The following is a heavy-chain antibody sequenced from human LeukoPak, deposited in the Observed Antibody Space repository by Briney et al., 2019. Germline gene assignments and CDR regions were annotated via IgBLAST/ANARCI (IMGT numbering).Heavy chain of an antibody. CDR3: ARDGNYGDFIDY. J-gene: IGHJ4*02. CDR2: ISSSSDDI. CDR1: GFTLNNYG. Sequence: GGSLRLSCVASGFTLNNYGLNWVRQAPGKGLEWVTSISSSSDDIYYADSVKGRFTVSRDNAKKSLYLQMDSLRAEDTAVYYCARDGNYGDFIDYWGQGTLVTVSS. V-gene: IGHV3-21*01. D-gene: IGHD4-17*01.